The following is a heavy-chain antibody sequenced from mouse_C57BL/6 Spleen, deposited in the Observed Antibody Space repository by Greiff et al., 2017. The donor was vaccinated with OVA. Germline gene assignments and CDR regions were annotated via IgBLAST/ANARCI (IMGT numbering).Heavy chain of an antibody. CDR1: GFNIKDYY. J-gene: IGHJ4*01. CDR2: IDPEDGET. CDR3: ARSTGSHYYAMDY. D-gene: IGHD4-1*02. Sequence: VQLKESGAELVKPGASVKLSCTASGFNIKDYYMHWVKQRPEQGLEWIGRIDPEDGETKYAPKFQGKATITADTSSNTAYLQLSSLTSEDTAVYYGARSTGSHYYAMDYWGQGTSVTVSS. V-gene: IGHV14-2*01.